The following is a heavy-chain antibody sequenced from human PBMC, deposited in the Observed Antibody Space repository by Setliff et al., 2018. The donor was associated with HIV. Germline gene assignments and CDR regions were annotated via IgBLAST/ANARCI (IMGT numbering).Heavy chain of an antibody. CDR3: ARVRLRVPPSIFDY. CDR1: GAPFNGYY. CDR2: IYHSGIV. Sequence: SETLSLTCAVYGAPFNGYYWARIRQSPAKGLEWIGEIYHSGIVNYNPSLQSRVTISTDTSKNQFSLRLNSVTVADTAVYYCARVRLRVPPSIFDYWGMGSLVTVS. V-gene: IGHV4-34*01. D-gene: IGHD2-2*01. J-gene: IGHJ4*02.